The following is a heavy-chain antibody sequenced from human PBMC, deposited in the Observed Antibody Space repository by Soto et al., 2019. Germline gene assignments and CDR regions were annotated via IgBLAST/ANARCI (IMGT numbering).Heavy chain of an antibody. Sequence: EVKLLDSGGGLVQTGGSLRLPCAASGFTFSSYAMGWVRQAPGKGLDWVSVISGSGGITYSADSVKGRFTISRDNSKNILYLQMNGLRAEDTAVYYCAKGITDTGGYYYYSMDVWGQGTAVTVSS. CDR1: GFTFSSYA. J-gene: IGHJ6*02. V-gene: IGHV3-23*01. CDR2: ISGSGGIT. D-gene: IGHD3-16*01. CDR3: AKGITDTGGYYYYSMDV.